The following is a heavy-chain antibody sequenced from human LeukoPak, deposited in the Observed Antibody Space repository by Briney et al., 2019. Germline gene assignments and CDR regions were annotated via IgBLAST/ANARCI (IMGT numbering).Heavy chain of an antibody. CDR1: GFTFSSYE. CDR3: ARGWSSSWSYRDINYYGMDV. CDR2: ISSSASTI. J-gene: IGHJ6*02. V-gene: IGHV3-48*03. D-gene: IGHD6-13*01. Sequence: GSLRLSCAASGFTFSSYEMNWVRQAPGKGLEWVSYISSSASTIYYADSVKGRFTISRDNAKNSLYLQMNSLRAERTAVYYCARGWSSSWSYRDINYYGMDVWGQGTTVTVSS.